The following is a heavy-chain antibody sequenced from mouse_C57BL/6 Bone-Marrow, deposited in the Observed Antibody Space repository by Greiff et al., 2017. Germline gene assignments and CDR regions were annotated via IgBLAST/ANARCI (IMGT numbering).Heavy chain of an antibody. Sequence: EVQLQQSGPGLVKPSQSLSLTCSVTGYSITSGYYWNWIRQFPGNKLEWMGYISYDGSNNYNPSLKNRISITRDTSKNQFFLKLNSVTTEDTATYYCARDLTTVVATGYFDVWGTGTTVTVSS. D-gene: IGHD1-1*01. J-gene: IGHJ1*03. CDR3: ARDLTTVVATGYFDV. CDR2: ISYDGSN. V-gene: IGHV3-6*01. CDR1: GYSITSGYY.